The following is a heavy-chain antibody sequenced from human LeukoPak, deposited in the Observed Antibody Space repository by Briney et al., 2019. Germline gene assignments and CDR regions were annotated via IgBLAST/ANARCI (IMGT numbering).Heavy chain of an antibody. CDR3: VKGVGGAQKPQSYSFDY. J-gene: IGHJ4*02. V-gene: IGHV1-2*02. D-gene: IGHD1-26*01. CDR1: GYSFTSYY. Sequence: GASVKVSCKASGYSFTSYYMHWVRQAPGQGLEWMGWINPYSGGTNYAQKFQGRDTMTRDTSISTVYMELSRLRSDDTAVYYCVKGVGGAQKPQSYSFDYWGQGTLVTVPS. CDR2: INPYSGGT.